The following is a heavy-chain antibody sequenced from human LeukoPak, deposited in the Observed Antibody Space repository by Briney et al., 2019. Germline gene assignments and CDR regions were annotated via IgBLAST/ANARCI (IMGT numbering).Heavy chain of an antibody. CDR3: ARGGLGYYAFDI. CDR2: INHSGST. CDR1: GGSFSGYY. V-gene: IGHV4-34*01. Sequence: SETLSLTCAVYGGSFSGYYWSWIRQPPGKGLEWIGEINHSGSTNYDPSLKSRVTISVDTSKNQFSLKLSSVAAADTAVYYCARGGLGYYAFDIWGQGTMVTVSS. J-gene: IGHJ3*02. D-gene: IGHD3-22*01.